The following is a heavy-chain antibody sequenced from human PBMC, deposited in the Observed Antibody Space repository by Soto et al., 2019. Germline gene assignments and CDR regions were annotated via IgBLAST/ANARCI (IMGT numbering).Heavy chain of an antibody. V-gene: IGHV1-69*02. CDR3: ARHQFRGDY. Sequence: QVQLVQSGAEVKKPGSSVKVSCKASGGTFSSYTISWVRQAPGQGLEWMGRIIPILGIANYARTFQGRVTRXADNSTRTAYTELSSLRPEDTAVYYCARHQFRGDYWGQGTLVTVSS. CDR1: GGTFSSYT. J-gene: IGHJ4*02. D-gene: IGHD2-2*01. CDR2: IIPILGIA.